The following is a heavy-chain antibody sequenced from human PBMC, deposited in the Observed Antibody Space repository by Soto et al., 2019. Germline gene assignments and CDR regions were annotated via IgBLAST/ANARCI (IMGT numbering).Heavy chain of an antibody. V-gene: IGHV3-7*05. CDR2: IGGDGSET. CDR3: ARGFYTGSPHFLF. Sequence: EVHLVESGGGLVQPGGSLRLFCAASGFTFSSYWMTWVRQAPGKGLEWVANIGGDGSETNYVDSVKGRFTISRDNAKKSGYLQMSSPRAEDTAFYYCARGFYTGSPHFLFWGQGTLVTVSS. CDR1: GFTFSSYW. D-gene: IGHD1-26*01. J-gene: IGHJ4*02.